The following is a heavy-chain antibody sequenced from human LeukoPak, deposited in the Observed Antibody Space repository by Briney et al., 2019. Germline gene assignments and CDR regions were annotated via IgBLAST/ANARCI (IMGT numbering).Heavy chain of an antibody. Sequence: PSETLSLTCTVSGGSISSYYWSWIRQPPGKGLEGSGYIYYSGSTNYNPSLKSRVTISVDTSKTQFSLKLSSVTAADTAVYYCARHPSPTGWASYYGMDVWGQGTTVTVSS. CDR2: IYYSGST. CDR3: ARHPSPTGWASYYGMDV. CDR1: GGSISSYY. D-gene: IGHD1-14*01. V-gene: IGHV4-59*08. J-gene: IGHJ6*02.